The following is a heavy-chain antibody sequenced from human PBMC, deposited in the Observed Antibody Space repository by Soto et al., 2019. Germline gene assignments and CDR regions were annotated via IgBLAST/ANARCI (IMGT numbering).Heavy chain of an antibody. J-gene: IGHJ4*02. Sequence: GGSLRLSCAASGFTFSSYSMNWVRQAPGKGLEWVSSISSSSSYIYYADSVKGRFTISRDNAKNSLYLQMNSLRAEDTAVYYCARDTADFWSGYSAYWGQGTLVTVSS. CDR3: ARDTADFWSGYSAY. V-gene: IGHV3-21*01. CDR2: ISSSSSYI. CDR1: GFTFSSYS. D-gene: IGHD3-3*01.